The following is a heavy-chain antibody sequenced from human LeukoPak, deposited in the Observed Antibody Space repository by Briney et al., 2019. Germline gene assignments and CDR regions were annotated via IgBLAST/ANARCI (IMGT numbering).Heavy chain of an antibody. D-gene: IGHD3-22*01. V-gene: IGHV3-21*01. CDR1: GFTFIAYS. Sequence: PGGSLRLSCAASGFTFIAYSMNWVRQAPGKGLEWVSSISSSSAYIHYADSVEGRFTVSRDNAKNSLYLQMNSQRAEDTAVYYCARENFYDSSGYDAFDIWGQGTMVTVSS. J-gene: IGHJ3*02. CDR3: ARENFYDSSGYDAFDI. CDR2: ISSSSAYI.